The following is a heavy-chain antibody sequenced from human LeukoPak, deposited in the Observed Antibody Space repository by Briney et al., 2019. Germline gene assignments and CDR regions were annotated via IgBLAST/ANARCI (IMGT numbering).Heavy chain of an antibody. CDR2: ISGSGGST. CDR1: GFTFSSYA. J-gene: IGHJ4*02. D-gene: IGHD1-26*01. Sequence: GGSLRLSCAASGFTFSSYAMSWVRQAPGKGLEWVSAISGSGGSTYYADSVKGRFTLSRDNSKNTLYLQMNSLRAEDTAVYFCAKAGVGATRLDYWGQGTLVTVSS. V-gene: IGHV3-23*01. CDR3: AKAGVGATRLDY.